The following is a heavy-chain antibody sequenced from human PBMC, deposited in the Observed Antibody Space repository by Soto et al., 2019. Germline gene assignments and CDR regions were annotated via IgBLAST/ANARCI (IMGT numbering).Heavy chain of an antibody. Sequence: EVQLLESGGDLIQPGGSLRLSCAASGFTFSSYAMRWFRQAPGKGLGWVSAISSSAGSTFYADSVKGRFTISRDTSRNILYLQMNSLRAEDTAIYYCAKYQPMTQPRPYFDYWGQGTLVTVSS. CDR3: AKYQPMTQPRPYFDY. CDR1: GFTFSSYA. V-gene: IGHV3-23*01. CDR2: ISSSAGST. D-gene: IGHD3-22*01. J-gene: IGHJ4*02.